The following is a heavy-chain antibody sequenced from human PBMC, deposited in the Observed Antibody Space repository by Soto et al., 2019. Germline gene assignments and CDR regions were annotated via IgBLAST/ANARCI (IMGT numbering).Heavy chain of an antibody. CDR3: AREGGKPPWGPFDI. Sequence: PSETLSLTCTVSGGSISSGDYYWSWIRQPPGKGLEWIGYIYYSGSTYYNPSLKSRVTISVDTSKNQFSLKLSSVTAADTAVYYCAREGGKPPWGPFDIWGQGTMVTVSS. CDR1: GGSISSGDYY. CDR2: IYYSGST. D-gene: IGHD2-15*01. V-gene: IGHV4-30-4*01. J-gene: IGHJ3*02.